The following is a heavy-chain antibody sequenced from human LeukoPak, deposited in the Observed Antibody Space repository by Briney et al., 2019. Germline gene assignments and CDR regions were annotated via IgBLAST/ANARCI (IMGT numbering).Heavy chain of an antibody. D-gene: IGHD3-10*01. CDR3: VRDRFGELSHTFTLWY. V-gene: IGHV1-69*13. J-gene: IGHJ4*02. Sequence: SVKVSCKASGGTFSSYAISWVRQAPGQGLEWMGGIIPIFGTANYAQKFQGRVTITADESTSAAYMELSSLGSEDTAVYYCVRDRFGELSHTFTLWYWGQGTLVTVSS. CDR1: GGTFSSYA. CDR2: IIPIFGTA.